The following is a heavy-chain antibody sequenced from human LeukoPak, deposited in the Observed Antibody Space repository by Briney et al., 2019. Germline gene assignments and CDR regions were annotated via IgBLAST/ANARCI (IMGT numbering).Heavy chain of an antibody. CDR2: ISSSSSTI. Sequence: GGSLRLSCAASGFTFSSYRMNWVRQAPGKGLEWVSYISSSSSTIYYADSVTGRFTISRGNAKNSLYLQMNSLRAEDTAVYYCARGYSSSWYDYWGQGTLVTVSS. CDR1: GFTFSSYR. D-gene: IGHD6-13*01. J-gene: IGHJ4*02. V-gene: IGHV3-48*01. CDR3: ARGYSSSWYDY.